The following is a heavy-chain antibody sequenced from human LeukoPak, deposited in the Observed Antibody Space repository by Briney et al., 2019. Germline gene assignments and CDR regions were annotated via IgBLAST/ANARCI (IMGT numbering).Heavy chain of an antibody. J-gene: IGHJ4*02. CDR2: FDPEDGET. Sequence: ASVKVSCKVSGYTLTELSMHWVRQAPGKGLEWMGGFDPEDGETIYAQKFQGRVTMTEDTSTDTAYMELSSLRSEDTAVYYCATAPTTTIFGVVIIAPPLGYFDYWGQGTLVTVSS. CDR3: ATAPTTTIFGVVIIAPPLGYFDY. CDR1: GYTLTELS. V-gene: IGHV1-24*01. D-gene: IGHD3-3*01.